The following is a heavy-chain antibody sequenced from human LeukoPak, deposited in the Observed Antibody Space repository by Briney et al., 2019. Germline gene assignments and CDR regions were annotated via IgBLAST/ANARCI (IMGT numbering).Heavy chain of an antibody. J-gene: IGHJ4*01. CDR1: GFTCSSYS. D-gene: IGHD3-10*01. V-gene: IGHV3-48*04. CDR2: ISSSGSTI. Sequence: GGSLRLSCAASGFTCSSYSMKWVRQAPGKGLEWVSYISSSGSTIDYADYVKGRFTISRDNAKYSLYLQMSSLRAEDTAVYYCAGLGFGELGDAYWGHGTLVTVSS. CDR3: AGLGFGELGDAY.